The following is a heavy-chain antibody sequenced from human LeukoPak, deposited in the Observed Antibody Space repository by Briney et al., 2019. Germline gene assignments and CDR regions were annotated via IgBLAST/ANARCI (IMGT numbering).Heavy chain of an antibody. CDR2: ISGSGGST. V-gene: IGHV3-23*01. CDR3: AKEEWRRRDYNGMDV. J-gene: IGHJ6*02. Sequence: GGSLRLSCAASGFTFSSYAMSWVRQAPGKGVEWVSGISGSGGSTDYADSVKGRFIISRDNSKNTLYLQMNSLRAEDTAIYYCAKEEWRRRDYNGMDVWGQGTTVTVSS. D-gene: IGHD5-12*01. CDR1: GFTFSSYA.